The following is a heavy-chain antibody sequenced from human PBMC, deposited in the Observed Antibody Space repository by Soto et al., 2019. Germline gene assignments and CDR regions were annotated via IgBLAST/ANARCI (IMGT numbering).Heavy chain of an antibody. CDR1: GGSISSGGYY. D-gene: IGHD2-2*01. CDR2: IYYSGST. Sequence: PSETLSLTCTVSGGSISSGGYYWSWIRQHPGKGLEWIGYIYYSGSTYYNPSLKSRVTISVDTSKNQFSLKLSSVTAADTAVYYCARGLFVVVPAAIRYFDYWGQGTLVTVSS. V-gene: IGHV4-31*03. CDR3: ARGLFVVVPAAIRYFDY. J-gene: IGHJ4*02.